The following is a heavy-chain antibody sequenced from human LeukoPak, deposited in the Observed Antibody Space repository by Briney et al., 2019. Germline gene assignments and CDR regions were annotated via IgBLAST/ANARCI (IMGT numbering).Heavy chain of an antibody. CDR3: ARGGGSYSDIAFYFQH. V-gene: IGHV4-61*01. CDR1: RGTFSSGHYE. Sequence: SETLSLTGTVSRGTFSSGHYERKWIRQPPGKGLEWIEYIYHSGNTNYNPSLKSRVTISVDRSKNKFSLKLISVTAADTAVYYCARGGGSYSDIAFYFQHWGQGTLVTVSS. CDR2: IYHSGNT. D-gene: IGHD4-17*01. J-gene: IGHJ1*01.